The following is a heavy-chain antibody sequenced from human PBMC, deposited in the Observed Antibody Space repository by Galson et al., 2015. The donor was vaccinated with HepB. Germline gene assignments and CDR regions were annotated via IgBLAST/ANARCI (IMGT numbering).Heavy chain of an antibody. J-gene: IGHJ5*02. CDR1: GYSFTTYG. CDR3: ARSPYYDSGTYYNVWIDP. V-gene: IGHV7-4-1*02. CDR2: INTNTGNP. Sequence: SVKVSCKASGYSFTTYGINWVRQAPGQGLEWTGWINTNTGNPTYAQGFTGRFVFSLDTSVNTAYLQISSLKAEDTAVYYCARSPYYDSGTYYNVWIDPWGQGTLVVVSS. D-gene: IGHD3-10*01.